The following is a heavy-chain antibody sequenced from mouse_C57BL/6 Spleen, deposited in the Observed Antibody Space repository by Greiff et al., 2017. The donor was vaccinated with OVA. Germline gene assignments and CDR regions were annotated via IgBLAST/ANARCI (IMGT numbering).Heavy chain of an antibody. V-gene: IGHV5-6*01. J-gene: IGHJ4*01. Sequence: EVQVVESGGDLVKPGGSLKLSCAASGFTFSSYGMSWVRQTPDKRLEWVATISSGGSYTYYPDSVKGRFTISRDNAKNTRYLQMSSLKSEDTAMYYCARPSNYDAMDYWGQGTSVTVSS. D-gene: IGHD2-5*01. CDR3: ARPSNYDAMDY. CDR2: ISSGGSYT. CDR1: GFTFSSYG.